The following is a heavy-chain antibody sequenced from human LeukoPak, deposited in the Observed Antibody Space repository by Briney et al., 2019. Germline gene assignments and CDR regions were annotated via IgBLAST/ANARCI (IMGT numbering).Heavy chain of an antibody. J-gene: IGHJ6*02. CDR2: TYYRSKWYN. CDR1: GDSVSSNSAA. Sequence: SQTLSLTCAISGDSVSSNSAAWNWIRHSPSIGLEWLGRTYYRSKWYNDYAVSVKSRITINPDTSKNQFSLQLNSVTPEDTAVYYCARDSPSRSYNYYGMDVWGQGTTVTVSS. CDR3: ARDSPSRSYNYYGMDV. V-gene: IGHV6-1*01. D-gene: IGHD3-10*01.